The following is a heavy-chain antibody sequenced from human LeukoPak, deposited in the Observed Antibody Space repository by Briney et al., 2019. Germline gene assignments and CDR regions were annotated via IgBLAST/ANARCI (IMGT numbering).Heavy chain of an antibody. D-gene: IGHD4-17*01. J-gene: IGHJ5*02. CDR2: INWNGSGR. CDR3: AKGYGDSVFSWFDP. Sequence: GGSLRLSCAASGFTFDDFGMSWVRQAPGKGLEWVSRINWNGSGRGYADSVKGRFTISRDNAKNTVYLQMNSLRGEDTAVYYCAKGYGDSVFSWFDPWGQGTLVTVSS. CDR1: GFTFDDFG. V-gene: IGHV3-20*04.